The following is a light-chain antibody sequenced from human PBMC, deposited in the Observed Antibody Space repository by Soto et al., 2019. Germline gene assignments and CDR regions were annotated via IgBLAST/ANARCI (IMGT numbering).Light chain of an antibody. Sequence: EIVLTQSPGNLTLSPGERATLSCKASQTINRIYVAWYQQKPGQAPRFLIYRTSDRANGIPGRFSASGSGTDFTLTISRLEPEDFAIYYCQQYGSSPITFGQGTRLEFK. CDR1: QTINRIY. CDR2: RTS. J-gene: IGKJ5*01. V-gene: IGKV3-20*01. CDR3: QQYGSSPIT.